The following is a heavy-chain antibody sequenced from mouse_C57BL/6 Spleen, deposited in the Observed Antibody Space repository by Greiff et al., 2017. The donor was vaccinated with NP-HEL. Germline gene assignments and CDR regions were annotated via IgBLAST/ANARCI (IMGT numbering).Heavy chain of an antibody. D-gene: IGHD3-2*02. CDR3: TRRAAQATYDY. J-gene: IGHJ2*01. CDR2: IDPETGGT. CDR1: GYTFTDYE. V-gene: IGHV1-15*01. Sequence: VQLQQSGAELVRPGASVTLSCKASGYTFTDYEMHWVKQTPVHGLEWIGAIDPETGGTAYKQKFKGKAILTADKSSSTAYMELRSLTSEYSAVYYCTRRAAQATYDYWGQGTTLTVSS.